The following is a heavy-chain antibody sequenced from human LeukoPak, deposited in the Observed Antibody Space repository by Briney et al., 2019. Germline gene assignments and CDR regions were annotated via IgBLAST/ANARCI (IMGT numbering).Heavy chain of an antibody. J-gene: IGHJ4*02. V-gene: IGHV3-48*03. D-gene: IGHD2-2*01. CDR3: ARLGGNLSR. Sequence: PGGSLRLSCVASGFNFMTSDMNWVRQAPGKGLNWIAYITARDSNTYYADSVKGRFTVSRDNIKGSLYLQMNTLRAEDTAMYYCARLGGNLSRWGQGTLVTVSS. CDR2: ITARDSNT. CDR1: GFNFMTSD.